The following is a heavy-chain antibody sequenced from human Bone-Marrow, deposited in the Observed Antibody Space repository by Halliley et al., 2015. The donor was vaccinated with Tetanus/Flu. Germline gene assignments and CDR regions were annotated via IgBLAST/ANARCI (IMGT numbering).Heavy chain of an antibody. CDR3: ARDREFCSGGTCYISWYFDV. D-gene: IGHD2-15*01. Sequence: YQRGSTNSNPSLKSRVTISLDKSRNQFSLKLPSVTAADTAVYYCARDREFCSGGTCYISWYFDVWGRGTLVTVSS. J-gene: IGHJ2*01. CDR2: YQRGST. V-gene: IGHV4-4*02.